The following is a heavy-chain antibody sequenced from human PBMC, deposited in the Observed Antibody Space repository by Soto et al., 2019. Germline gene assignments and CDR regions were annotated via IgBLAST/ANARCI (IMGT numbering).Heavy chain of an antibody. Sequence: SETLSLTCTVSGGSISSYYWSWIRQPPGKGLEWIGYIYYSGSTNYNPSLKSRVTISVDTSKNQFSLKLSSVTAADTAVYYCARQLEYYDFWSGYYTHYYYMDVWGKGTTVTVSS. D-gene: IGHD3-3*01. CDR1: GGSISSYY. J-gene: IGHJ6*03. CDR2: IYYSGST. V-gene: IGHV4-59*08. CDR3: ARQLEYYDFWSGYYTHYYYMDV.